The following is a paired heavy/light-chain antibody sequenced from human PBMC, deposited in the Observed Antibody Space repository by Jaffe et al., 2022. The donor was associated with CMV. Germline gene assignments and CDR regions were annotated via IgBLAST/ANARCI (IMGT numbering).Heavy chain of an antibody. CDR1: GGTFSSYA. Sequence: QVQLVQSGAEVKKPGSSVKVSCKASGGTFSSYAISWVRQAPGQGLEWMGGIIPIFGTANYAQKFQGRVTITADESTSTAYMELSSLRSEDTAVYYCATHRALLIPRNYYYYYGMDVWGQGTTVTVSS. D-gene: IGHD2-15*01. CDR3: ATHRALLIPRNYYYYYGMDV. CDR2: IIPIFGTA. J-gene: IGHJ6*02. V-gene: IGHV1-69*01.
Light chain of an antibody. Sequence: DIVMTQTPLSLSVTPGQPASISCKSSQSLLHSDGKTYLYWYLQKPGQSPQLLIYEVSSRFSGVPDRFSGSGSGTDFTLKISRVEAEDVGVYYCMQGIHLPPTFGQGTKVEIK. CDR3: MQGIHLPPT. V-gene: IGKV2-29*02. CDR2: EVS. J-gene: IGKJ1*01. CDR1: QSLLHSDGKTY.